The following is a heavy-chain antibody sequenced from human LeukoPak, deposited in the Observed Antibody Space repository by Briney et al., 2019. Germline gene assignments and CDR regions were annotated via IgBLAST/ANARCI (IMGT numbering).Heavy chain of an antibody. Sequence: GGSLRLSCAASGFTFSSYWMSWVRQAPGKGLEWVANIKQDGSEKYYVDSVKGRFTISRDNAKNSLYLQMNSLRAEDTAVYYCARDSRYYYYYYMDVWGKGTTVTVPS. CDR3: ARDSRYYYYYYMDV. CDR2: IKQDGSEK. D-gene: IGHD2-2*01. J-gene: IGHJ6*03. V-gene: IGHV3-7*01. CDR1: GFTFSSYW.